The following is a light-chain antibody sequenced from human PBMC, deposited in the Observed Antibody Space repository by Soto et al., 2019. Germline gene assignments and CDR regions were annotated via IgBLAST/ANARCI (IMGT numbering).Light chain of an antibody. V-gene: IGLV2-14*01. J-gene: IGLJ1*01. CDR2: EVS. CDR1: SSDVGGYNY. Sequence: QSALTQPASVSGSPGQSITISCTGTSSDVGGYNYVSWYQQHPGKAPKLMIYEVSNRPSGVSNRFSGSKSGNTASLTISGLQAEDDADYYCSSYTSRSTDVFGTGTKVTVL. CDR3: SSYTSRSTDV.